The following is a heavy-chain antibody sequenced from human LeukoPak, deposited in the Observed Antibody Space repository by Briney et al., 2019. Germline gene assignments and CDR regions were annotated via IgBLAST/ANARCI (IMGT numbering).Heavy chain of an antibody. D-gene: IGHD1-26*01. CDR1: GFTFSAYW. V-gene: IGHV3-7*01. CDR2: IKDDGSDK. Sequence: GGSLRLSCAASGFTFSAYWMSWVRQAPGKGLEWVANIKDDGSDKYYVDSVKGRFTISEDNAKNSLYLQMNSLRDDDTAVYYCARAAGGTSRDYWGQGTLVTVSS. CDR3: ARAAGGTSRDY. J-gene: IGHJ4*02.